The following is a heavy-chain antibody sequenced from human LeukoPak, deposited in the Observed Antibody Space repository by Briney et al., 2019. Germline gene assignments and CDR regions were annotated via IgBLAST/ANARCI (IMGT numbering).Heavy chain of an antibody. CDR3: ARVSDSSGWPAFVY. V-gene: IGHV3-23*01. D-gene: IGHD6-19*01. CDR2: LDGNSGRT. Sequence: GGSLRLSCAASGFTFRLYAMTWVRQAPGKGLEWVSGLDGNSGRTYYADSVKGRFTVSRDNSKNTLYLQMSSLRAGDTAVYYCARVSDSSGWPAFVYWGQGTLVTVSS. CDR1: GFTFRLYA. J-gene: IGHJ4*02.